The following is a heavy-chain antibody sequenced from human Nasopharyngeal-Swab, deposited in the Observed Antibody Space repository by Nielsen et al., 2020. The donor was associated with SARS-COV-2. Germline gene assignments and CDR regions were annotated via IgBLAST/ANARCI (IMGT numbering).Heavy chain of an antibody. Sequence: GGSPRLSCAASGFTFSDFSMHWVRQAPGKGLEWVAVISKDGSSQYYADFVKGRFTISRDNPKKTLSLQMNSLRLEDTAVYFCASKVETLHAFDVRGQGTMVTVSS. CDR1: GFTFSDFS. D-gene: IGHD2-21*02. CDR3: ASKVETLHAFDV. J-gene: IGHJ3*01. CDR2: ISKDGSSQ. V-gene: IGHV3-30*04.